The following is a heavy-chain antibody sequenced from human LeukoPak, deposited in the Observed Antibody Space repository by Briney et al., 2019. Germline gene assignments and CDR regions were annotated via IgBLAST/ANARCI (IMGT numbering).Heavy chain of an antibody. V-gene: IGHV3-23*01. CDR2: ISDTGRTT. CDR3: AKDHDNTDYYYYFDS. Sequence: PGGSLRLSCAASGFSFNTYAMNWVRQAPGKGLEWVSGISDTGRTTYYTDSVKGRFTISRDNSKNTLHPKMNSLRAEDAALYFCAKDHDNTDYYYYFDSWGQGTLVTVCS. D-gene: IGHD2-21*02. CDR1: GFSFNTYA. J-gene: IGHJ4*02.